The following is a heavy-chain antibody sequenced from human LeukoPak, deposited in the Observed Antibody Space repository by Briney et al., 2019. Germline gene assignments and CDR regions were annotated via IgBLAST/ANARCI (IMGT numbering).Heavy chain of an antibody. J-gene: IGHJ4*02. CDR1: GFTVSGVY. CDR2: IYSDDST. V-gene: IGHV3-53*01. D-gene: IGHD6-13*01. CDR3: ASRPRDAAALDY. Sequence: GGSLRLSCVASGFTVSGVYMSWVRQAPGKGLEWVSAIYSDDSTYYADSVKGRFTISRDYSKNTLNLQMNSLRAEDTAVYYCASRPRDAAALDYWGQGTLVTVSS.